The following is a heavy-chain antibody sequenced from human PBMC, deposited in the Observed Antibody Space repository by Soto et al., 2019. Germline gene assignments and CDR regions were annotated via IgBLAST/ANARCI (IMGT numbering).Heavy chain of an antibody. CDR3: ANRDTSMITRYYYGMDV. J-gene: IGHJ6*02. Sequence: GGSLRLSCAASGFRFSSYAMSWGRQAPGQGLEWVSAISGSGGSTFYADSVRGRFTISRDNPKNTLYLQMNSLRAEDTAVYYCANRDTSMITRYYYGMDVWGQGTTVTVSS. D-gene: IGHD5-18*01. CDR1: GFRFSSYA. V-gene: IGHV3-23*01. CDR2: ISGSGGST.